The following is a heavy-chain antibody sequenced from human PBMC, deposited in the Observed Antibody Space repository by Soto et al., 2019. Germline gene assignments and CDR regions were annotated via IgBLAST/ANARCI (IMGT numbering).Heavy chain of an antibody. CDR1: GFSLNTSGVG. J-gene: IGHJ3*01. D-gene: IGHD3-10*01. V-gene: IGHV2-5*02. CDR3: AQRRVVRDVIGAFNL. Sequence: QITLKESGPTLVKPTQTLTLTCTFSGFSLNTSGVGMGWIRQPPGKALEWLALIYWDDDKRYSPSLRSRLIITQETTKNRGVLTTTNIDTVDPAIYYGAQRRVVRDVIGAFNLWGQGTMVTVSS. CDR2: IYWDDDK.